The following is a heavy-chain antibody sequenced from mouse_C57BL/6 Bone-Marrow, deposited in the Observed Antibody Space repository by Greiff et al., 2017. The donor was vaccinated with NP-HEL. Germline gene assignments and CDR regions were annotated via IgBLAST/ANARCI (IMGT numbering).Heavy chain of an antibody. D-gene: IGHD1-1*01. J-gene: IGHJ2*01. V-gene: IGHV1-55*01. CDR1: GYTFTSYW. CDR2: IYPGSGST. CDR3: ARWTVVAGDY. Sequence: VQLQQPGAELVKPGASVKMSCKASGYTFTSYWITWVKQRPGQGLEWIGDIYPGSGSTNYNEKLKSKATLTVDKSSSTAYMQLSSLTSEDSAVYYCARWTVVAGDYWDQGTTLTVSS.